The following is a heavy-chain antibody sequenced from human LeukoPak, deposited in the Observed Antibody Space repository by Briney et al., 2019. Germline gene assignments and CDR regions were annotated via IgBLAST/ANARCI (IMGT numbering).Heavy chain of an antibody. CDR1: GYTFTSYD. V-gene: IGHV1-8*01. CDR2: MNPNSGNT. CDR3: ARWAYYDSSGYLDAFDI. D-gene: IGHD3-22*01. Sequence: ASVKVSCKASGYTFTSYDINWVRQATGQGLEWMGWMNPNSGNTGYAQKFQGRVTMTRNTSISTAYMELSSLRSEDTAVYYCARWAYYDSSGYLDAFDIWGQGTRVTVSS. J-gene: IGHJ3*02.